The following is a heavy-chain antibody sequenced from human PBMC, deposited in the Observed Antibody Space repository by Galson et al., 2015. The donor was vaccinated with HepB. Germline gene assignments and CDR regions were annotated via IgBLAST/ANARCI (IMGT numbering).Heavy chain of an antibody. V-gene: IGHV4-61*01. CDR3: ARDQGYCSGGSCYRGYNWFDP. CDR2: IYYSGST. CDR1: GGSVSSGSYY. D-gene: IGHD2-15*01. J-gene: IGHJ5*02. Sequence: LSLTCTVSGGSVSSGSYYWSWIRQTPGKGLEWIGNIYYSGSTNYNPSLKSRVAISVDMSKNQFSLKLSSVTAADTAVYYCARDQGYCSGGSCYRGYNWFDPWSQGTLVTVSS.